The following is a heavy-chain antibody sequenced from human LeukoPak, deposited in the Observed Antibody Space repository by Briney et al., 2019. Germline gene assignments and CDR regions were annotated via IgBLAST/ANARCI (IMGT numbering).Heavy chain of an antibody. CDR2: INPSGGST. Sequence: ASVKVSCKASGYTFASYYMHWVRQAPGQGLEWMGIINPSGGSTSYAQKFQGRVTMTRDMSTSTVYMELSSLRSEDTAVYYCARNGRIAAAGLEGWFDPWGQGTLVTVSS. D-gene: IGHD6-13*01. V-gene: IGHV1-46*01. J-gene: IGHJ5*02. CDR1: GYTFASYY. CDR3: ARNGRIAAAGLEGWFDP.